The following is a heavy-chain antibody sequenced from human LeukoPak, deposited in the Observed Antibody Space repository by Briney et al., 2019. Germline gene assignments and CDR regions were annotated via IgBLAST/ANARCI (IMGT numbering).Heavy chain of an antibody. D-gene: IGHD3-22*01. CDR2: ISNTGDSI. Sequence: GGSLRLSCAASGFTFSDSYMTWIRQAPGKGLEWVSFISNTGDSIYYADSVKGRFTISRVNAKNSLYLQMKSLRAEDTAVYYCARTGYDSSGYLDYWGQGTLVTVSS. J-gene: IGHJ4*02. CDR1: GFTFSDSY. CDR3: ARTGYDSSGYLDY. V-gene: IGHV3-11*04.